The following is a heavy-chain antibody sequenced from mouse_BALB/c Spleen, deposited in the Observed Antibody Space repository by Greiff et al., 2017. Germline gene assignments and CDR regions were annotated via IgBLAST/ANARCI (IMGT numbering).Heavy chain of an antibody. CDR2: IYPGNSDT. CDR3: TAARATGYYAMDY. D-gene: IGHD3-1*01. V-gene: IGHV1-5*01. Sequence: EVQLQQSGTVLARPGASVKMSCKASGYTFTSYWMHWVKQRPGQGLEWIGAIYPGNSDTSYNQKFKGKAKLTAVTSTSTAYMELSSLTNEDSAVYYCTAARATGYYAMDYWGQGTSVTVSS. CDR1: GYTFTSYW. J-gene: IGHJ4*01.